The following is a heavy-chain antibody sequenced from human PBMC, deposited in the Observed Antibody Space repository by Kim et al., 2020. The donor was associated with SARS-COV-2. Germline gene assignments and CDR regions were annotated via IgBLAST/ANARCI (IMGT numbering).Heavy chain of an antibody. J-gene: IGHJ3*02. CDR3: ARAGEILIGGVIVIQAFDI. CDR1: GFTFSNYY. Sequence: GGSLRLSCAASGFTFSNYYMSWIRQAPGKGLEWVSYISSDGSTIYYADSVKGRFTISRDNAKNSLYLQMNSLRAEDTAVYYCARAGEILIGGVIVIQAFDIWGQGTLVTVSS. V-gene: IGHV3-11*01. CDR2: ISSDGSTI. D-gene: IGHD3-16*02.